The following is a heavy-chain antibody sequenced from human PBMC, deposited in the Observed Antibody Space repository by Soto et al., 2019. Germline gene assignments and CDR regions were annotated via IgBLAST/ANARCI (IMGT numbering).Heavy chain of an antibody. CDR1: GFTFSSYA. J-gene: IGHJ4*02. CDR3: ARDRLILGVVISYYFDY. Sequence: ESGGGVVQPGRSLRLSCAASGFTFSSYAMHWVRQAPGKGLEWVAVISYDGSNKYYADSVKGRFTISRDNSKNTLYLQMNSLRAEDTAVYYCARDRLILGVVISYYFDYWGQGTLVTVSS. CDR2: ISYDGSNK. V-gene: IGHV3-30-3*01. D-gene: IGHD3-3*01.